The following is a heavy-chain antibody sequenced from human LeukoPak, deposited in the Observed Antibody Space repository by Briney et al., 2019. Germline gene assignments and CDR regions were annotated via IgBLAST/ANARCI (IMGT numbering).Heavy chain of an antibody. J-gene: IGHJ1*01. D-gene: IGHD4-17*01. CDR1: GNSISSGYY. CDR2: IYHSGKT. V-gene: IGHV4-38-2*02. Sequence: SETLSLTCTVSGNSISSGYYWGWIRQPPGRGLQWIGNIYHSGKTYYNPSLKSRVTISVDTSKDQFSLKLNSVTAADTAVYYCVRDYNRNDFYGDYRYFQHWGQGTLVTVSS. CDR3: VRDYNRNDFYGDYRYFQH.